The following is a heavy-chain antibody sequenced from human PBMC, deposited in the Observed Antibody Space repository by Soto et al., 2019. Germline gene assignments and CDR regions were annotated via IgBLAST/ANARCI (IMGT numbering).Heavy chain of an antibody. CDR2: INHSGST. Sequence: SETLSLTYAVYGGSFSGYYWSWIRQPPGKGLEWIGEINHSGSTNYNPSLKSRVTISVDTSKNQFSLKLSSVTAADTAVYYCARDRGYSYGSSKNYYYYYGMDVWGQGTTVTVSS. J-gene: IGHJ6*02. CDR1: GGSFSGYY. CDR3: ARDRGYSYGSSKNYYYYYGMDV. V-gene: IGHV4-34*01. D-gene: IGHD5-18*01.